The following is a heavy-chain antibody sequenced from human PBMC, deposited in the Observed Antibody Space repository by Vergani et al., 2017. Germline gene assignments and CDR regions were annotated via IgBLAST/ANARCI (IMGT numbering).Heavy chain of an antibody. V-gene: IGHV3-48*01. CDR1: GFTFSSYS. J-gene: IGHJ3*02. CDR3: AKTGVAAPDAFDI. D-gene: IGHD6-6*01. Sequence: EVQLVESGGGLVQPGGSLRLSCAASGFTFSSYSMNWVRQAPGKGLAWVSYISSSSSTIYYADSVKGRFTISRDTAKNSLYLPMNSLRAEDTAVYYCAKTGVAAPDAFDIWGQGTMVTVSS. CDR2: ISSSSSTI.